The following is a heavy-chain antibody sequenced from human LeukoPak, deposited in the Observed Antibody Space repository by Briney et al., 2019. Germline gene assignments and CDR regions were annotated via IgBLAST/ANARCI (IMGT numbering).Heavy chain of an antibody. Sequence: GASVKVSCKASGYTFASYGISWVRQAPGQGLEWMGWISAYNGNTNYAQKVQGRVAMTTGTSTSTVYMELRSLRSDDTAVYYCARDGRHRYYYDSSGFYGSWFDPWGQGTLVTVSS. CDR2: ISAYNGNT. V-gene: IGHV1-18*01. CDR1: GYTFASYG. D-gene: IGHD3-22*01. CDR3: ARDGRHRYYYDSSGFYGSWFDP. J-gene: IGHJ5*02.